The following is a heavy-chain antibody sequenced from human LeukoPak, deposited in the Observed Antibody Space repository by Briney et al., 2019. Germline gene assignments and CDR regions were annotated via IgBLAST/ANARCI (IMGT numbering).Heavy chain of an antibody. J-gene: IGHJ4*02. CDR2: IRSKANSYAT. V-gene: IGHV3-73*01. D-gene: IGHD6-19*01. CDR3: TRLSWAGFDY. Sequence: GGSLRLSCAASGFTFNTYWMTWVRQASGKGLEWVGRIRSKANSYATAYAASVKGRFTISRDDSKNTAYLQMNSLKSEDTAVYYCTRLSWAGFDYWGQGTLVTVSS. CDR1: GFTFNTYW.